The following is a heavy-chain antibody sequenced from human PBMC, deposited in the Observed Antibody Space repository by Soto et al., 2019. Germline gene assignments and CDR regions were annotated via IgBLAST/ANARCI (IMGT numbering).Heavy chain of an antibody. V-gene: IGHV5-51*01. Sequence: GESLKISCKGSGYSFTSYWIGWVRQMPGKGLEWMGIIYPGDSDTRYSPSFQGQVTISADKSISTAYLQWSSLKASDTAMYYCASTYYYGSGSYYNSYYGMDVWGQGTTVTVS. J-gene: IGHJ6*02. CDR3: ASTYYYGSGSYYNSYYGMDV. D-gene: IGHD3-10*01. CDR2: IYPGDSDT. CDR1: GYSFTSYW.